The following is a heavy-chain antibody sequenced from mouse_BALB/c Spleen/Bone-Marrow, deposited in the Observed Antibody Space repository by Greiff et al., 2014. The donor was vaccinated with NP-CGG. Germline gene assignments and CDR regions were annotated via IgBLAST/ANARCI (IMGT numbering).Heavy chain of an antibody. CDR3: ARCYYGFLDY. Sequence: QVQLQQSGPGLVAPSQSLSITCTVSGFSLTSYGVHWVRQPPGKGLEWLGVIWAGGSTNYNSTLMSRLSISKDNSKSQVFLKMNSLQTDDTAMYYCARCYYGFLDYWGQGTTLTVSS. CDR2: IWAGGST. CDR1: GFSLTSYG. J-gene: IGHJ2*01. D-gene: IGHD1-2*01. V-gene: IGHV2-9*02.